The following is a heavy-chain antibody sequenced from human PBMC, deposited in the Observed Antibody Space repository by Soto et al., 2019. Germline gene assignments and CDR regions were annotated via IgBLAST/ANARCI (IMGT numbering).Heavy chain of an antibody. Sequence: GGSLRLSCAASGFTFSSYSMNWVRQAPGKGLEWVSSISSSSSYIYYADSVKGRFTISRDNAKNSLYLQMNSLRAEDTAVYYCARGIAAAGFYYYYYMDVWGKGTTVTVSS. V-gene: IGHV3-21*01. CDR3: ARGIAAAGFYYYYYMDV. CDR2: ISSSSSYI. J-gene: IGHJ6*03. CDR1: GFTFSSYS. D-gene: IGHD6-13*01.